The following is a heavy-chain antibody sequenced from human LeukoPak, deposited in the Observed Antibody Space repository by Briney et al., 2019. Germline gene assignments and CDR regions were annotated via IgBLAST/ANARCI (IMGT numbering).Heavy chain of an antibody. D-gene: IGHD2-21*02. CDR1: GVSITSFY. J-gene: IGHJ3*02. CDR3: ASSRGVVTAYDI. V-gene: IGHV4-59*12. Sequence: SETLSLTCTVSGVSITSFYWSWIRQPPGKGLEWIGYIYHSGSTNYNPSLKSRVTISVDTSKNQFSLKLSSVTAADTAVYYCASSRGVVTAYDIWGQGTMVTVSS. CDR2: IYHSGST.